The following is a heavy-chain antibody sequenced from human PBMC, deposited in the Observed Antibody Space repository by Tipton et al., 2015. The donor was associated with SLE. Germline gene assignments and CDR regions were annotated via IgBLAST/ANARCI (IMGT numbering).Heavy chain of an antibody. V-gene: IGHV1-2*06. CDR3: ARWVDFWSGDAAGFDY. CDR2: INPNSGGT. Sequence: QLVQSGAEVKKPGASVKVSCKASGYTFTGYYMHWVRQAPGQGLEWMGRINPNSGGTNYAQKFQGRVTMTRDTSISTAYMELSRLRSDDTAVYYCARWVDFWSGDAAGFDYWGQGTLVTVSS. J-gene: IGHJ4*02. CDR1: GYTFTGYY. D-gene: IGHD3-3*01.